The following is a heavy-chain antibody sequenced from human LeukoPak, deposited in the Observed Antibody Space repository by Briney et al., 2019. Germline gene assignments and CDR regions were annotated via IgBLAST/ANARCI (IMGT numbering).Heavy chain of an antibody. CDR2: IYSSGST. D-gene: IGHD3-9*01. J-gene: IGHJ3*02. Sequence: SETLSLTCTVSGGSIRSYYWSWMWQPPGKGLEWMGYIYSSGSTNYNPSLKSRVTISVDTSKTQSSLQLSSVTAADAAVYQCARGSYDMLTWVVFDIWGQGTMVTVSS. V-gene: IGHV4-59*08. CDR1: GGSIRSYY. CDR3: ARGSYDMLTWVVFDI.